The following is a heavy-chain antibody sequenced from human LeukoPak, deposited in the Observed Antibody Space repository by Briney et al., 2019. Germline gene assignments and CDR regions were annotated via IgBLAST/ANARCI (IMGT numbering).Heavy chain of an antibody. CDR1: GGSIISYY. V-gene: IGHV4-59*01. Sequence: PSETLSLTFAGSGGSIISYYWSGIRQPPGKGLDGIGYIYYMGSTNYNPSRKSQVTISVDTSKNQFPLKLSSVTAAATAVYYCARSPFTGDLAYWGQGTLVTVPS. J-gene: IGHJ4*02. D-gene: IGHD3-16*01. CDR2: IYYMGST. CDR3: ARSPFTGDLAY.